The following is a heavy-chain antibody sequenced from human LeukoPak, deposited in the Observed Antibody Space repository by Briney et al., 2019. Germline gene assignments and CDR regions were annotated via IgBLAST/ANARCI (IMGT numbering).Heavy chain of an antibody. D-gene: IGHD5-18*01. CDR3: ARFYTAMGSAWYFDL. V-gene: IGHV4-59*08. Sequence: SETQSLTCTVSGGSISSYYWSWIRQPPGKGLEWIGYIYYSGSTNYNPSLKSRVTISVDTSKNQFSLKLSSVTAADTAVYYCARFYTAMGSAWYFDLWGRGTLVTVSS. CDR1: GGSISSYY. J-gene: IGHJ2*01. CDR2: IYYSGST.